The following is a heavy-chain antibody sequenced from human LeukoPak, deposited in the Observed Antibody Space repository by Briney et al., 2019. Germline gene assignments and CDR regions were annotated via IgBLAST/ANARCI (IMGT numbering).Heavy chain of an antibody. CDR2: ISGSGGST. D-gene: IGHD3-22*01. J-gene: IGHJ4*02. Sequence: PGGTLRLSCAASGFTFSIYGMGWVRQAPGKGLEWVSAISGSGGSTYYADSVKGRFTISRDNSKNTLYLQMNSLRAEDTAVYYCAKDHRPDYYDSSGYYWGQGTLVTVSS. CDR1: GFTFSIYG. V-gene: IGHV3-23*01. CDR3: AKDHRPDYYDSSGYY.